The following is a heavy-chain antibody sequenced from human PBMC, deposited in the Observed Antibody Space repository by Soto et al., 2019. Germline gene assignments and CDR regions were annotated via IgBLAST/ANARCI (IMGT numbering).Heavy chain of an antibody. CDR3: ARVKVVLMVYAIRSGNWFDP. J-gene: IGHJ5*02. D-gene: IGHD2-8*01. Sequence: SEPLSLTCTVYVGSFSGYYWSWMRQPPVKVLEWIVEINHSGSTNYNPSLKSRVTISVDTSKNQFSLKLSSVTAADTAVYYCARVKVVLMVYAIRSGNWFDPWGQGTLVTVSS. CDR2: INHSGST. V-gene: IGHV4-34*01. CDR1: VGSFSGYY.